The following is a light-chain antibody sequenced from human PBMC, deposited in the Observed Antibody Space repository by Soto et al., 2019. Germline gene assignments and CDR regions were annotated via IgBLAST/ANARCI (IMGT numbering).Light chain of an antibody. V-gene: IGLV2-14*01. CDR1: SSDVGGYNY. Sequence: VLTQPASVSGSPGQSITISCTGTSSDVGGYNYVSWYQQHPGKAPKLMIYEVSNRPSGVSNRFSGSKSGNTASLTISGLQAEDEADYYCSSYTSSITDVFGTGTKVTVL. J-gene: IGLJ1*01. CDR2: EVS. CDR3: SSYTSSITDV.